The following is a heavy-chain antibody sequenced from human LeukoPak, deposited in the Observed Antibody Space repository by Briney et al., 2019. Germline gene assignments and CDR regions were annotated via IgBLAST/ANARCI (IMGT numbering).Heavy chain of an antibody. V-gene: IGHV3-30-3*01. Sequence: GRSLRLSCAASGFTFSSYAMHWVRQAPGKGLEWVAGISYDGSNKYYADSVKGRFTISRDNSKNTLYLQMNSLRAEDTAVYYCARALTINLDYWGQGTLVTVSS. CDR3: ARALTINLDY. CDR2: ISYDGSNK. J-gene: IGHJ4*02. D-gene: IGHD3-3*01. CDR1: GFTFSSYA.